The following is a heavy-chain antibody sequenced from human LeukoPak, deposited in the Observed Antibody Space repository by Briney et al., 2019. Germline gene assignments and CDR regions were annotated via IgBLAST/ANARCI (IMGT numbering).Heavy chain of an antibody. CDR3: ARGPRPRYMDV. CDR2: IYYSGST. CDR1: GGSISIYY. J-gene: IGHJ6*03. Sequence: PSETLSLTCTVPGGSISIYYWSWIWPPPGEGLGWVWYIYYSGSTNYNTSPQSRVTLSVEASKNKSPLNLSSVTAAHTAVFYIARGPRPRYMDVWRKGTTVTVPS. V-gene: IGHV4-59*01.